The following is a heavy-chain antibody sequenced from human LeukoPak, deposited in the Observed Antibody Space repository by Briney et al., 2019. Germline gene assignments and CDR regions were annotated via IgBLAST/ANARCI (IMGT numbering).Heavy chain of an antibody. CDR2: IYNSATT. CDR1: GDSIRSHY. Sequence: SETLSLTCTVSGDSIRSHYCAWIRQPPGKGLEWIGHIYNSATTDYNPSLKSRVTISLDTSKKQFSLKMTSVTALDSAVYYCARGGEGYNDDAFEVWGLGTAVTVSS. J-gene: IGHJ3*01. CDR3: ARGGEGYNDDAFEV. D-gene: IGHD5-24*01. V-gene: IGHV4-59*11.